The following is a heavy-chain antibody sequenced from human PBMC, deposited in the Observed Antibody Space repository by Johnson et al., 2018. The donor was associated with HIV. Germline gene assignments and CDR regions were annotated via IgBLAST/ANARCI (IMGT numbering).Heavy chain of an antibody. Sequence: QVQLVESGGGVVQPGRSLRLSCAASGFTFNSYGMHWVRQAPGKGLEWVAVISYDGSNKYYADSVKGRFTISRDNSKNTLYLRMNSLRAEDTAVYYCARGGQLLLWDAFDIWGQGTMVTVSS. CDR2: ISYDGSNK. CDR1: GFTFNSYG. V-gene: IGHV3-30*03. D-gene: IGHD2-2*01. J-gene: IGHJ3*02. CDR3: ARGGQLLLWDAFDI.